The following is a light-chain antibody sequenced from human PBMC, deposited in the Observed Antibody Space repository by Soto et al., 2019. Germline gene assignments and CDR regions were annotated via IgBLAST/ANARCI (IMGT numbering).Light chain of an antibody. V-gene: IGLV2-14*01. CDR1: SSDIGTYNY. J-gene: IGLJ3*02. CDR3: SSYTSSGTHWV. CDR2: EVS. Sequence: QSVLTQPASVSGSPGQSITISCTGSSSDIGTYNYLSWYQQHPGKAPKLMIYEVSDRPSGISNRFSGSKSGNTASLTISGRQAEDEADYYCSSYTSSGTHWVFGGGTQLTVL.